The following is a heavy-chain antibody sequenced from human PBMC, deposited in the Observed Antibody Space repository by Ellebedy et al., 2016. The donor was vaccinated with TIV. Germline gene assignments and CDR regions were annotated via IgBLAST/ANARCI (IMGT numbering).Heavy chain of an antibody. CDR3: AKGWKNVDV. Sequence: PGGSLRLSCAASGFTFRKYAMHWVRQAPGQGLEWVSIVSYDGGDKNYADSLKGRFTISRDNSKNTLFLQMNSLRAEDTAVYYCAKGWKNVDVWGQGTMVTVSS. J-gene: IGHJ3*01. V-gene: IGHV3-30*07. CDR2: VSYDGGDK. CDR1: GFTFRKYA. D-gene: IGHD1/OR15-1a*01.